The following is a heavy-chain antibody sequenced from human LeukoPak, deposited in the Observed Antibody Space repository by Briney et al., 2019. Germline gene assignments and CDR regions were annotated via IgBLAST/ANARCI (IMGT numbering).Heavy chain of an antibody. Sequence: PSETLSLTCAVYGGSFSGYYWSWIRQPPGKGPEWIGEINHSGSTNYNPSLKSRVTISVDTSKNQFSLKLSSVTAADTAVYYCARDGWRWDIVVVPAATDYYYMDVWGKGTTVTVSS. CDR2: INHSGST. CDR3: ARDGWRWDIVVVPAATDYYYMDV. CDR1: GGSFSGYY. D-gene: IGHD2-2*01. V-gene: IGHV4-34*01. J-gene: IGHJ6*03.